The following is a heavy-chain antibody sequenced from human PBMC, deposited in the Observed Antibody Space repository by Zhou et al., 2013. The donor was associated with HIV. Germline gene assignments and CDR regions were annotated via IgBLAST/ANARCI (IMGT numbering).Heavy chain of an antibody. Sequence: QMQLVQSGAEVKKTGSSVKVSCKASGYTFTYRYLHWVRQAPGQALEWMGWITPFNGNTNYAQKFQDRVTITRDRSMSTAYMELSSLRSEDTAMYYCATSGLDWGSHYWYFDLWGRGTLVTVSS. CDR3: ATSGLDWGSHYWYFDL. V-gene: IGHV1-45*02. D-gene: IGHD7-27*01. CDR1: GYTFTYRY. J-gene: IGHJ2*01. CDR2: ITPFNGNT.